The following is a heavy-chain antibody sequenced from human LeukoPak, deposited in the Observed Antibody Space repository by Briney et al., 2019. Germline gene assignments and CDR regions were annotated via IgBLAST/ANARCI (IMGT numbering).Heavy chain of an antibody. Sequence: PGGSLRLSRAASGFTVSSNYMSWVRQAPGKGLEWVSVIYSGGSTYYADSVKGRFTISRDNSKNTLYLQMNSLRAEDTAVYYCASLHGDYVYWGQGTLVTVSS. J-gene: IGHJ4*02. CDR3: ASLHGDYVY. V-gene: IGHV3-66*01. CDR1: GFTVSSNY. D-gene: IGHD4-17*01. CDR2: IYSGGST.